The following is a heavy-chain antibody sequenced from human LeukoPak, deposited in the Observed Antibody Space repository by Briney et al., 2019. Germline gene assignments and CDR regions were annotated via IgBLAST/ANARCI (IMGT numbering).Heavy chain of an antibody. D-gene: IGHD3-22*01. CDR3: AGSDTIGYLPREWDYWYFDL. Sequence: GGSLRLSCAVSGFTFSRYSLNWVRQAPGKGLEWVSSISSGNMYYAYSVKGRFTISRDNAKNSLYLQMNSLRAEDTAVYYCAGSDTIGYLPREWDYWYFDLWGRGTLVTVSS. J-gene: IGHJ2*01. CDR1: GFTFSRYS. CDR2: ISSGNM. V-gene: IGHV3-21*01.